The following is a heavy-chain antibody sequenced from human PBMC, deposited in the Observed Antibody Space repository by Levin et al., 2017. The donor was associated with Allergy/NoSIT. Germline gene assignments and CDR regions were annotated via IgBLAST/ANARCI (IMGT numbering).Heavy chain of an antibody. CDR2: ISWDGGST. V-gene: IGHV3-43*01. D-gene: IGHD6-19*01. CDR1: GFTFDDYT. J-gene: IGHJ4*02. Sequence: PGGSLRLSCAASGFTFDDYTMHWVRQAPGKGLEWVSLISWDGGSTYYADSVKGRFTISRDNSKNSLYLQMNSLRTEDTALYYCAKGRVAAPRGWLDYWGQGTLVTVSS. CDR3: AKGRVAAPRGWLDY.